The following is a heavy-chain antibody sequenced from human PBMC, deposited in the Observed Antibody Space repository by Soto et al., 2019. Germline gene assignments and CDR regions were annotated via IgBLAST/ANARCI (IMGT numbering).Heavy chain of an antibody. Sequence: SETLSLTCAVYGGSFSGYYWSWIRQPPGKGLEWIGEINHSGSTNYNPSLKSRVTISVDTSKNQFSLKLSSVTAADTAVYYCARLGTSGSLYNWFDPWGQGTLVT. J-gene: IGHJ5*02. CDR2: INHSGST. CDR1: GGSFSGYY. D-gene: IGHD1-7*01. CDR3: ARLGTSGSLYNWFDP. V-gene: IGHV4-34*01.